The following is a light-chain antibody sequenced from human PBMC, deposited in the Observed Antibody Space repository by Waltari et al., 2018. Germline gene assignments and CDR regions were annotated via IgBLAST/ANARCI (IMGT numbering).Light chain of an antibody. Sequence: QTVVTPEPSFSVSPGGTVTLPCGLSSGPVSTRFYTPWFQPTPGQAPRTLIYSTNTRSSGVPDRFSGSILENKAALTITGAQADDESDYFCALYMGRGMVFGGGTKLTVL. V-gene: IGLV8-61*01. CDR3: ALYMGRGMV. J-gene: IGLJ3*02. CDR1: SGPVSTRFY. CDR2: STN.